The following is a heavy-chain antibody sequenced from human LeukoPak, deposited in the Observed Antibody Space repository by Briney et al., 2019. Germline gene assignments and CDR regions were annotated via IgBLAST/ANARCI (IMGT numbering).Heavy chain of an antibody. V-gene: IGHV3-23*01. CDR2: ISGTGGIT. D-gene: IGHD3-10*01. CDR1: GFTFSTYA. J-gene: IGHJ4*02. CDR3: AKAKAATLVRGVSIFDF. Sequence: PGGSLRLSCAASGFTFSTYAMSWVRQAPGKGLEWASTISGTGGITYYADSVKGRFTISRDNSKNTLYLQMNSLRAEDTAIYYCAKAKAATLVRGVSIFDFWGQGTLVTVSS.